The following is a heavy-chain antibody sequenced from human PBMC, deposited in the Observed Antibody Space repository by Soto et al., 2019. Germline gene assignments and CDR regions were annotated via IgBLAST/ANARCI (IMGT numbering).Heavy chain of an antibody. J-gene: IGHJ4*02. D-gene: IGHD3-9*01. CDR3: ARLEGLATISYYFDY. CDR2: IYYRGNT. Sequence: QLQLQESGPGLVKPSETLSLTCSVSGDSINSDNYYWGWIRQPPGKGLEWIGRIYYRGNTYYNPSLNSRVTISLDKSKRRFSLKLNSVTAADSAVYFCARLEGLATISYYFDYWGQGTLVTVSS. CDR1: GDSINSDNYY. V-gene: IGHV4-39*01.